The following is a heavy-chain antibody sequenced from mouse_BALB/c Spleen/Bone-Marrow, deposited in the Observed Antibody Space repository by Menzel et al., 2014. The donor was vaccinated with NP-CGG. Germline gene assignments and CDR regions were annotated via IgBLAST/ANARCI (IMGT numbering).Heavy chain of an antibody. CDR3: ARHGITRLLDY. CDR2: ISSGGSYT. CDR1: GFTFSSYA. V-gene: IGHV5-9-3*01. Sequence: EVQRVESGGGLVKPGGSLRLSCAASGFTFSSYAMSWVRQTPEKRPEWVATISSGGSYTYYPDSVKGRFTISRDNAKNTLYLQMSRLRSEDTAMYYCARHGITRLLDYWGQGTTLTVSS. J-gene: IGHJ2*01. D-gene: IGHD2-4*01.